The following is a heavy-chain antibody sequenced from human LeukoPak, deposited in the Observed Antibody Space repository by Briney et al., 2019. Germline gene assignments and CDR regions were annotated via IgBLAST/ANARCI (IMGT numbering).Heavy chain of an antibody. J-gene: IGHJ5*02. CDR1: GGSISSSSYY. CDR2: IYYSGST. Sequence: KASETLSLTCTVSGGSISSSSYYWGWIRQPPGKGLEWIGSIYYSGSTYYNPSLKSRVTISVDTSKNQFSLKLSSVTAADTAVYYCARSQYYYDSSGYFFLDPWGQGTLVTVSS. CDR3: ARSQYYYDSSGYFFLDP. D-gene: IGHD3-22*01. V-gene: IGHV4-39*07.